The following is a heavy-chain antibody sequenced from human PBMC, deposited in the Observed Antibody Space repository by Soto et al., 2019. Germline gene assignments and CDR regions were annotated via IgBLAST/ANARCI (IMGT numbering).Heavy chain of an antibody. CDR2: IYYSGST. CDR3: ARDGSSWYPTYYFDY. CDR1: GGSISSYY. D-gene: IGHD6-13*01. Sequence: SETLSLTCTVSGGSISSYYWSWIRQPPGKGLEWIGYIYYSGSTNYNPSLKSRVTISVDTSKNQFSLKLSSVTAADTAMYYCARDGSSWYPTYYFDYWGQGTLVTVSS. V-gene: IGHV4-59*01. J-gene: IGHJ4*02.